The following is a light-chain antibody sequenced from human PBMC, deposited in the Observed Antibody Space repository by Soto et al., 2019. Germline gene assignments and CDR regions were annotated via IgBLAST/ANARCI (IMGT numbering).Light chain of an antibody. CDR3: QQYYSTPFT. V-gene: IGKV4-1*01. CDR2: WAS. CDR1: QSVLYISKNKNY. J-gene: IGKJ3*01. Sequence: DIVMTQSPDSLAVSLGERATINCTSSQSVLYISKNKNYLAWYQQKPGQPPRLLIYWASTRESGVPDRFSGSGSGTDFALTISTLQAEDVAVYYCQQYYSTPFTFGPGTKVEIK.